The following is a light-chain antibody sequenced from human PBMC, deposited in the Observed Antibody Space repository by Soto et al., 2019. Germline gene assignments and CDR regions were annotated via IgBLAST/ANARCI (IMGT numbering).Light chain of an antibody. CDR1: SSDVGSYNL. CDR2: EGS. V-gene: IGLV2-23*01. CDR3: CSYAGSKRV. J-gene: IGLJ2*01. Sequence: QSALTQPASVSGSPGQSITISCTGTSSDVGSYNLVSWYQQHPGKAPKLMIYEGSQRPSGVSNRFSGSKSGNTASLTISGLQAEDEADYYCCSYAGSKRVFGGGTKITVL.